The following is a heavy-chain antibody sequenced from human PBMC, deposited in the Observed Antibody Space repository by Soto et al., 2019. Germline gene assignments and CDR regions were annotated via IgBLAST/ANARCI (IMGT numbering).Heavy chain of an antibody. CDR1: GFTFSDYY. D-gene: IGHD3-22*01. CDR2: ISSSSSYT. V-gene: IGHV3-11*06. CDR3: ARVHRHYDSSGYVDY. Sequence: AGGSLRLSCAASGFTFSDYYMSWIRQAPGKGLEWVSYISSSSSYTNYADSVKGRFTISRDNAKNSLYLQMNSLRAEDTAVYYCARVHRHYDSSGYVDYWGQGTLVTVSS. J-gene: IGHJ4*02.